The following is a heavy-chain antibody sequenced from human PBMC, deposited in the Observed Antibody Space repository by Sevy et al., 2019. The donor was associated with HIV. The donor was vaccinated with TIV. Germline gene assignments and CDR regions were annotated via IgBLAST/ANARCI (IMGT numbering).Heavy chain of an antibody. CDR1: GITISDYY. CDR3: ARVRYNYGQYYFDY. V-gene: IGHV3-11*01. J-gene: IGHJ4*02. D-gene: IGHD1-1*01. CDR2: ISSSGSIM. Sequence: GGSLRLSCAASGITISDYYMSWIRQPPGKGLEWIAYISSSGSIMDHADSVKGRFTISRDNAKNSLNMQINSLRADDTAVYYCARVRYNYGQYYFDYWGQGTLVTVSS.